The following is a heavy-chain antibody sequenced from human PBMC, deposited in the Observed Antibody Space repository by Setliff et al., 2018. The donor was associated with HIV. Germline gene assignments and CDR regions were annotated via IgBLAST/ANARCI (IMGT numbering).Heavy chain of an antibody. J-gene: IGHJ4*02. Sequence: SSETLSLTCAVYGESFSAYFWSWIRQPPGKGLEWIGLINHSGSTNYNPSLKSRVTISLGTSKNQFSLKMTSVTAADTAVYYCATGITVAPDYWGQGSLVTVPQ. CDR1: GESFSAYF. V-gene: IGHV4-34*01. D-gene: IGHD6-19*01. CDR2: INHSGST. CDR3: ATGITVAPDY.